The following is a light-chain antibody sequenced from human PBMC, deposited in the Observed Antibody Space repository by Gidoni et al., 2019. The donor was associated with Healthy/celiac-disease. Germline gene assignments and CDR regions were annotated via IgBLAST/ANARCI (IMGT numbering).Light chain of an antibody. J-gene: IGKJ3*01. V-gene: IGKV3-11*01. CDR2: DAS. CDR3: QQRSNSFI. CDR1: QSVSSY. Sequence: EIVLTQSPATLSLSPGERATLSCRASQSVSSYLAWYQQKPGQAPRLLIYDASDRATGIPARFSGSGSGTDFTLTISSLEPEDFAVYYCQQRSNSFIFGPGTKVDIK.